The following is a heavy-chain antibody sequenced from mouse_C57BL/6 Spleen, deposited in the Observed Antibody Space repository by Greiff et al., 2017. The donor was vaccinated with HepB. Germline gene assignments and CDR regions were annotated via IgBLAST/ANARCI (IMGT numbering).Heavy chain of an antibody. V-gene: IGHV1-69*01. CDR1: GYTFTSYW. J-gene: IGHJ3*01. CDR3: ARSRGNFFAY. Sequence: QVQLKQPGAELVMPGASVKLSCKASGYTFTSYWMHWVKQRPGQGLEWIGEIDPSDSYTNYNQKFKGKSTLTVDKSSSTAYMQLSSLTSEDSAVYYCARSRGNFFAYWGQGTLVTVSA. D-gene: IGHD2-1*01. CDR2: IDPSDSYT.